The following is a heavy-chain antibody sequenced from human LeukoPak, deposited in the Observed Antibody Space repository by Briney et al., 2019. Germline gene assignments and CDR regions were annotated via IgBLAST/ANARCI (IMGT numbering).Heavy chain of an antibody. CDR1: GGSISSYY. J-gene: IGHJ4*02. CDR2: IYTTGST. D-gene: IGHD4-17*01. CDR3: AKALYGDYIPNTDY. Sequence: SETLSLTCTVSGGSISSYYWSWIRQPAGKGLEWIGRIYTTGSTYYNPSLKSRVTISVDTSKNQFSLKLSSVTAADTAVYYCAKALYGDYIPNTDYWGQGTLVTVSS. V-gene: IGHV4-4*07.